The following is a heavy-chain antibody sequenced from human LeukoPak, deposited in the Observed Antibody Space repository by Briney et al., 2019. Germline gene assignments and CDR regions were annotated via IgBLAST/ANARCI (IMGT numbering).Heavy chain of an antibody. V-gene: IGHV4-38-2*02. Sequence: PSETLSLTCSVSDYSISSGYYWGWIRQPPGKGLEWIGSIYHSGSTYKNPSLKSRVTISVDTAKNHFSLRLSSVTAADTAVYYCARDPGYDSSGSFDYWGQGTLVTVSS. D-gene: IGHD3-22*01. CDR2: IYHSGST. CDR1: DYSISSGYY. CDR3: ARDPGYDSSGSFDY. J-gene: IGHJ4*02.